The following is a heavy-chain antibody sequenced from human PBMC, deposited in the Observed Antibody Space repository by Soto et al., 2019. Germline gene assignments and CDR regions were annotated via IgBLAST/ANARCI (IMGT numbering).Heavy chain of an antibody. Sequence: QVQLVQSGAEVKTPGSSVKVSCKASGGTFSSYSIHWVRQAPGQGLEWMGEIIPIFGTANYAQKFQGRVTITADESTSTAYMELSSLRSEDTAVYYCARDGGRHSGGIDYWGQGTLVTVSS. V-gene: IGHV1-69*01. CDR3: ARDGGRHSGGIDY. CDR2: IIPIFGTA. CDR1: GGTFSSYS. J-gene: IGHJ4*02. D-gene: IGHD1-26*01.